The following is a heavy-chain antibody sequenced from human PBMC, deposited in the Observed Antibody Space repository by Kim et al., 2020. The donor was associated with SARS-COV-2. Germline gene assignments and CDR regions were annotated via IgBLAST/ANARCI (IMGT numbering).Heavy chain of an antibody. CDR3: ARDGGCGGDCYSGGWDY. CDR1: GFTFSSYW. V-gene: IGHV3-7*01. Sequence: GGSLRLSCAASGFTFSSYWMSWVRQAPGKGLEWVANIKQDGSAKYYVDSVKGRFTISRDNAKNSLNLQMNSLRAEDTAVYYCARDGGCGGDCYSGGWDYWGQGALRTVSS. CDR2: IKQDGSAK. D-gene: IGHD2-21*02. J-gene: IGHJ4*02.